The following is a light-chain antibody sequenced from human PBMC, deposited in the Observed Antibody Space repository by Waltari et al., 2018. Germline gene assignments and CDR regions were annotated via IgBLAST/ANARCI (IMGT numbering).Light chain of an antibody. CDR3: ASWDGSLGGVI. Sequence: QSVLSQPPSASGTPGQRVTLSCSGSNYNTGNNFVYWYHQLPGTAPKLLIYRNNPRPSGVPERFSGSKSGTSASLAISGLRSEDEADYYCASWDGSLGGVIFGGGTKLTVL. CDR1: NYNTGNNF. CDR2: RNN. J-gene: IGLJ2*01. V-gene: IGLV1-47*01.